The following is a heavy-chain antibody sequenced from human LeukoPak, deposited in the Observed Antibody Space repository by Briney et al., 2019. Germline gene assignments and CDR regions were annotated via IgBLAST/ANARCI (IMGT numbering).Heavy chain of an antibody. D-gene: IGHD1-26*01. CDR1: GFTFSDYY. CDR2: TRNKANSYST. CDR3: SRWSGSYRRALDY. Sequence: GGSLRLSCEASGFTFSDYYMDWVRQAPGKGLEWVGRTRNKANSYSTEYAASVSGRFTISRDESEKSLFLQMNSLKTEDTAVYYCSRWSGSYRRALDYWGQGTLVTVSS. J-gene: IGHJ4*02. V-gene: IGHV3-72*01.